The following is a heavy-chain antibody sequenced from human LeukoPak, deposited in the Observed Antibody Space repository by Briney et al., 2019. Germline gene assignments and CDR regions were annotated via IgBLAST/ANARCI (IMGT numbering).Heavy chain of an antibody. J-gene: IGHJ4*02. Sequence: SVKVSCKASGYTFTSYGISWVRQAPGQGLEWMGRIIPILGIANYAQKFQGRVTITADKSTSTAYMELSSLRSEDTAVYYCARDEYDSSGFNDYWGQGTLVTVSS. CDR3: ARDEYDSSGFNDY. V-gene: IGHV1-69*04. CDR2: IIPILGIA. D-gene: IGHD3-22*01. CDR1: GYTFTSYG.